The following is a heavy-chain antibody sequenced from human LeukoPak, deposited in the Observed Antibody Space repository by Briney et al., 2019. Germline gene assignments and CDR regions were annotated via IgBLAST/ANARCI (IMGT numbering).Heavy chain of an antibody. CDR3: ARGGFGIYYFDY. V-gene: IGHV4-59*01. CDR2: IYYSGST. CDR1: GGSFSGYY. J-gene: IGHJ4*02. D-gene: IGHD3-3*01. Sequence: PSETLSLTCAVYGGSFSGYYWSWIRQPPGKGLEWIGYIYYSGSTNYNPSLKSRVTISVDTSKNQFSLKLSSVTAADTAVYYCARGGFGIYYFDYWGQGTLVTVSS.